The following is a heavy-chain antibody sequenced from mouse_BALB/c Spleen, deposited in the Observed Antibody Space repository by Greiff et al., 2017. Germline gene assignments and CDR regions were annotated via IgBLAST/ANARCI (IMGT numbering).Heavy chain of an antibody. J-gene: IGHJ2*01. V-gene: IGHV1-26*01. CDR2: INPHNGAT. CDR1: GFSFTGYY. CDR3: ERGDYYGDSPCDY. D-gene: IGHD1-1*02. Sequence: VQLQQSGPELVKPGASVKISCKASGFSFTGYYMHWVKQSHVKSLEWIGRINPHNGATSYNQNFKDKASLTVDKSSSTAYVELHSLTSEDSAVYYCERGDYYGDSPCDYWGQGTTRTVSS.